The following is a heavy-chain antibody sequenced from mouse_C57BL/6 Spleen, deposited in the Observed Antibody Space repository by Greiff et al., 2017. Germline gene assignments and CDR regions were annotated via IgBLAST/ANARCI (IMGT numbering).Heavy chain of an antibody. CDR3: AQQRRLQVPYWYFDV. CDR1: GYTFTGYW. Sequence: QVQLQQSGAELMKPGASVKLSCKATGYTFTGYWIEWVKQRPGHGLEWIGELFPASGSTNYNQKFKGKATFTADTSSNTAYMQLSSLTTEDSAIYYCAQQRRLQVPYWYFDVWGTGTTGTVSS. CDR2: LFPASGST. D-gene: IGHD3-2*02. J-gene: IGHJ1*03. V-gene: IGHV1-9*01.